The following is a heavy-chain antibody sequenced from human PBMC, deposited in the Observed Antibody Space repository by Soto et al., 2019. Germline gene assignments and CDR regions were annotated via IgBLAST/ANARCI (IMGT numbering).Heavy chain of an antibody. V-gene: IGHV3-43D*04. D-gene: IGHD3-9*01. CDR3: AKLGXYDILTAPTGRPNAFDI. Sequence: GGSLRLSCAASGFTFDYYAMHWVRQAPGKGLEWVSLISWDGGSTYYADSVKGRFTISRDNSKNSLYLQMNSLRAEDTALYYCAKLGXYDILTAPTGRPNAFDIWGQGTMVTVSS. CDR1: GFTFDYYA. CDR2: ISWDGGST. J-gene: IGHJ3*02.